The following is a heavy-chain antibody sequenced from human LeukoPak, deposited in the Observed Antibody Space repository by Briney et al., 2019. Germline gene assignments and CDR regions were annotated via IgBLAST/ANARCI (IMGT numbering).Heavy chain of an antibody. CDR1: GYTLTELS. CDR3: ATYLFSWGVPIY. J-gene: IGHJ4*02. Sequence: ASVKVSCKLSGYTLTELSMHWVRQAPGKGLEWMGGFDPEDGETIYAQKFQGRVTMTEDTSTDTAYMELSSLRSEDTAVYYCATYLFSWGVPIYWGQGTLVTVSS. V-gene: IGHV1-24*01. CDR2: FDPEDGET. D-gene: IGHD3-10*01.